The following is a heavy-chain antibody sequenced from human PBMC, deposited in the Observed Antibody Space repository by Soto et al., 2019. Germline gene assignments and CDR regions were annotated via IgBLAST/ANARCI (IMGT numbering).Heavy chain of an antibody. D-gene: IGHD6-13*01. CDR2: IDIGGNT. CDR1: GFSVTNNY. J-gene: IGHJ6*02. CDR3: ARDLGAYSSSGRYYYGMDV. V-gene: IGHV3-66*01. Sequence: GGSLRLSCAASGFSVTNNYMNWVRQAPGKGLEWVSIIDIGGNTYYADSVKDRFTISRDNSRNTLYLHMDSLRAEDTAVYYCARDLGAYSSSGRYYYGMDVWGQGTTVTVSS.